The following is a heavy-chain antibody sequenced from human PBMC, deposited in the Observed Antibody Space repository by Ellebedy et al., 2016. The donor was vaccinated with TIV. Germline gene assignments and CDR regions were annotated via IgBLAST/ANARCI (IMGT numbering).Heavy chain of an antibody. CDR2: IWYDGNNK. J-gene: IGHJ4*02. D-gene: IGHD4-23*01. CDR3: ARDLTVLTPFGY. CDR1: GFTFSSYD. Sequence: GESLKISCAASGFTFSSYDMHWVRQAPGKGLEWVAVIWYDGNNKYYTDSMKGRFTISRDNSKSTLYLQMNSLRAEDTAVYYCARDLTVLTPFGYWGQGTLVTVSS. V-gene: IGHV3-33*01.